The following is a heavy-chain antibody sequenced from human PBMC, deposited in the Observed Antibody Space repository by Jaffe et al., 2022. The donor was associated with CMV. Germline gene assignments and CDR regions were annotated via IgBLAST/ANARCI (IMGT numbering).Heavy chain of an antibody. Sequence: QLQLQESGPGLVKPSETLSLTCTVSGGSISSSSYYWGWIRQPPGKGLEWIGSIYYSGSTYYNPSLKSRVTISVDTSKNQFSLKLSSVTAADTAVYYCARTFIAAAGTPSFDYWGQGTLVTVSS. CDR2: IYYSGST. D-gene: IGHD6-13*01. CDR1: GGSISSSSYY. J-gene: IGHJ4*02. V-gene: IGHV4-39*01. CDR3: ARTFIAAAGTPSFDY.